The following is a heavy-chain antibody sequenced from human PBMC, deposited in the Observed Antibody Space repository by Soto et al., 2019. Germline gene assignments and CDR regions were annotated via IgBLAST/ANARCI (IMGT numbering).Heavy chain of an antibody. CDR2: IVVGSGDT. J-gene: IGHJ4*02. CDR1: GFTFTSSA. D-gene: IGHD3-3*01. V-gene: IGHV1-58*01. CDR3: AAGYDFWSGQYYFDY. Sequence: SVKVSCKASGFTFTSSAVQWVRQARGQRLEWIGWIVVGSGDTNYAQKFQERVTITRDMSTSTAYMELSSLRSEDTAVYYCAAGYDFWSGQYYFDYWGQGTLVTVSS.